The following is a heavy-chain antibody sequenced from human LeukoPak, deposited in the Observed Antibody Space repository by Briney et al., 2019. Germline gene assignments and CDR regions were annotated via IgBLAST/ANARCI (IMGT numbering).Heavy chain of an antibody. CDR1: GFSLRPRRMC. V-gene: IGHV2-70*01. D-gene: IGHD6-13*01. Sequence: PSPTLFYATPTLTLSCAFAGFSLRPRRMCQHWIRQPPGNALDRLALIDWDDDKYYSTSLKTRLTISKDTSKNQVVLTMTNMDPVDTATYYCARGTIAAADAFDIWGQGTMVTVSS. J-gene: IGHJ3*02. CDR3: ARGTIAAADAFDI. CDR2: IDWDDDK.